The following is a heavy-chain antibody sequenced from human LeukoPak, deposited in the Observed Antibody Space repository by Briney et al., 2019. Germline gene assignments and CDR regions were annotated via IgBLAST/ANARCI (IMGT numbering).Heavy chain of an antibody. Sequence: KTGGSLRLSCAASGFTFSSYSMNWVRQAPGKGLEWVSSISSSSSYIYYADSVKGRFTISRDNAKNSLYLQMNSLRAEDTALYYCARGHGSGSYFQTPFDYWGQGTLVTVSA. V-gene: IGHV3-21*01. CDR3: ARGHGSGSYFQTPFDY. D-gene: IGHD3-10*01. J-gene: IGHJ4*02. CDR2: ISSSSSYI. CDR1: GFTFSSYS.